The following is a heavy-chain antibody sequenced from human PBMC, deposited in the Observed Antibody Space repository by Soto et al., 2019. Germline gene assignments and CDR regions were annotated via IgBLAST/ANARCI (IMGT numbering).Heavy chain of an antibody. D-gene: IGHD6-13*01. CDR2: IYYSGST. J-gene: IGHJ1*01. CDR1: GGSFSSYY. V-gene: IGHV4-59*01. Sequence: PSETLSLTCAVYGGSFSSYYWSWIRQPPGKGLEWIGYIYYSGSTNYNPSLKSRVTISVDTSKNQFSLKLSSVTAADTAVYYCATGFGSYSRVPGGHAGYFQHWGQGTLVTVSS. CDR3: ATGFGSYSRVPGGHAGYFQH.